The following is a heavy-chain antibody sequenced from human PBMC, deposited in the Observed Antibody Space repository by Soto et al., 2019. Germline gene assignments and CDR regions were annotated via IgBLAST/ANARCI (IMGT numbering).Heavy chain of an antibody. J-gene: IGHJ4*02. Sequence: QVQLVQSGAEVKKPGASVKVSCKASGYTFTSYHMHWVRQAPGQGLEWMGIINPSGGSTTYAQKFRGRVTMTRDTSTSTVYLELSSLRSEDTAVFYCARDDGSGYYSSSDYWGQGTLVTVSS. V-gene: IGHV1-46*01. CDR1: GYTFTSYH. D-gene: IGHD3-22*01. CDR2: INPSGGST. CDR3: ARDDGSGYYSSSDY.